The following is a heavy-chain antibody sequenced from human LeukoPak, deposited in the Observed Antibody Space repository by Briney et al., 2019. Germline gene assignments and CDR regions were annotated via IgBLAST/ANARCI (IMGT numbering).Heavy chain of an antibody. CDR3: ASHHSWELQGAFDY. J-gene: IGHJ4*02. CDR1: GFTFSSYW. CDR2: IKRDGSEK. V-gene: IGHV3-7*01. Sequence: GGSLRLSCAASGFTFSSYWMSWVRQAPGKGLEWVANIKRDGSEKYYVDSVKGRFTISRDNAKNSLYLQMNSLRAEDTAVYYCASHHSWELQGAFDYWGQGTLVTVSS. D-gene: IGHD1-26*01.